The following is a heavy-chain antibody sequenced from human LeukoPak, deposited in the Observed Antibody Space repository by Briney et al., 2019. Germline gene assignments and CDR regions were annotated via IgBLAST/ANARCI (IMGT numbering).Heavy chain of an antibody. CDR1: GGTFSSYA. V-gene: IGHV1-69*13. CDR3: ATVSLVRGKPFDY. Sequence: SVKVSCKASGGTFSSYAISWVRQAPGQGLEWMGGIIPIFGTANYAQKFQGRVTITADESTSTAYMELSSLRSEDTAVYYCATVSLVRGKPFDYWGQGTLVTVSS. D-gene: IGHD2-2*01. J-gene: IGHJ4*02. CDR2: IIPIFGTA.